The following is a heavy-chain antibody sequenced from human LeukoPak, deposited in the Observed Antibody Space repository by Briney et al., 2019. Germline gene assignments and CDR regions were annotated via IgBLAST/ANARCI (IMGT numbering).Heavy chain of an antibody. Sequence: GGSLRLSCAVSGITLRNYGMSWVRQAPGKGLERVAGISDSGGSTNYADSVKGRFTISRDNPKNTLYLQMNSLRAEDTAVYFCAKRGVVIRVILVGFHKEAYYFDSWSQGALVTVSS. V-gene: IGHV3-23*01. D-gene: IGHD3-22*01. CDR3: AKRGVVIRVILVGFHKEAYYFDS. CDR1: GITLRNYG. J-gene: IGHJ4*02. CDR2: ISDSGGST.